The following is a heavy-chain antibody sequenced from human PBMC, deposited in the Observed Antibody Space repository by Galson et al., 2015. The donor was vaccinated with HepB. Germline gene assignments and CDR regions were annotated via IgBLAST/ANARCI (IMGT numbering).Heavy chain of an antibody. CDR1: GGSISSYY. J-gene: IGHJ4*02. D-gene: IGHD1-26*01. CDR2: IYYSGST. CDR3: ARSPYSGSYLRGDFDY. V-gene: IGHV4-59*01. Sequence: LSLTCTVSGGSISSYYWSWIRQPPGKGLEWIGYIYYSGSTNYNPSLKSRVTISVDTSKNQFSLKLSSVTAADTAVYYCARSPYSGSYLRGDFDYWGQGTLVTVSS.